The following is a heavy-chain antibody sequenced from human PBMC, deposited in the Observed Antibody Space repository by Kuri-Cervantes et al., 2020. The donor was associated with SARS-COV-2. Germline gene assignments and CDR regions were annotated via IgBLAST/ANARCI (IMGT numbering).Heavy chain of an antibody. V-gene: IGHV3-11*04. CDR1: GFTFSNAW. D-gene: IGHD3-3*01. Sequence: GESLKISCAASGFTFSNAWMSWVRQAPGKGLEWVSYISSSGSTIYYADSVKGRFTISRDNAKNSLYLQMNSLRAEDTAVYYCSIDQAYYDFWSGPLTGVYYCYGMDVWGQGTTVTVSS. J-gene: IGHJ6*02. CDR3: SIDQAYYDFWSGPLTGVYYCYGMDV. CDR2: ISSSGSTI.